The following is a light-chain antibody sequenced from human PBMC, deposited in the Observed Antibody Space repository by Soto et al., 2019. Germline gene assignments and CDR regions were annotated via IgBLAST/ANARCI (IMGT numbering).Light chain of an antibody. CDR3: SSYTSSSTLGV. J-gene: IGLJ1*01. V-gene: IGLV2-14*01. Sequence: ALTQPASVSGSPVQSITISCTGTSSDVGGYNYVSWYQQHPGKAPKLMIYDVSNRPSGVSNRFSGSKSGNTASLTISGLQAEDEADYYCSSYTSSSTLGVFGTGTKVTVL. CDR2: DVS. CDR1: SSDVGGYNY.